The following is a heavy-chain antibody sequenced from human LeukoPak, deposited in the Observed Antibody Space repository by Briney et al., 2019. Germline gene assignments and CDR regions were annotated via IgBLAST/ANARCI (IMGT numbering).Heavy chain of an antibody. CDR3: AKGAMVRGVLDY. Sequence: GGTLRLSCAASGFTFSSYGMSWVRQAPGKGLEWVSAISGSGESTYYADSVKGRFTISRDNSKNTLFLQMNSLRAEDTAVYYCAKGAMVRGVLDYWGQGTLVTVSS. CDR2: ISGSGEST. CDR1: GFTFSSYG. J-gene: IGHJ4*02. V-gene: IGHV3-23*01. D-gene: IGHD3-10*01.